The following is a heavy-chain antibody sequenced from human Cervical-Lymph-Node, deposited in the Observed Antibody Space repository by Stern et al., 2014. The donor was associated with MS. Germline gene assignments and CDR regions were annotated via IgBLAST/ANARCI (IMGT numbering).Heavy chain of an antibody. J-gene: IGHJ4*02. V-gene: IGHV1-2*02. CDR3: ARYKGYSASWPLDN. CDR1: GYRFTDYY. D-gene: IGHD6-13*01. CDR2: FNSHIGVT. Sequence: VQLVESGAEVKKPGASVKVSCRASGYRFTDYYIHWVRQAPGQGLEWMGWFNSHIGVTNYAQRFKGRVTMTGDTSISTAYMELSGLTSDDTAVYYCARYKGYSASWPLDNWGQGTLVTVSS.